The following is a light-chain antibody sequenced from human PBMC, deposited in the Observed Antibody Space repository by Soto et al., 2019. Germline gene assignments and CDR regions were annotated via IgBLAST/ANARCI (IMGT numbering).Light chain of an antibody. V-gene: IGKV3-20*01. J-gene: IGKJ3*01. CDR1: QSVSSSY. CDR3: QQYGSSLFT. Sequence: EIVLTQSPGTLSLSPGERATLSCRASQSVSSSYLAWYQQKLGQAPRLLTYGASSRATGIPDRFSGSGSGTDFTLTISRLEPEDFAVYYCQQYGSSLFTFGHGTKVDI. CDR2: GAS.